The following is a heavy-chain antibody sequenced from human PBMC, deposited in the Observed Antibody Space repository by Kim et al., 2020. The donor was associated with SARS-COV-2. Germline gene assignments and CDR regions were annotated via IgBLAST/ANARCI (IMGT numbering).Heavy chain of an antibody. J-gene: IGHJ3*01. CDR1: GFSFSDSA. CDR3: TLVPGTSLSFWDAFDV. V-gene: IGHV3-73*01. CDR2: IRSKVNGSST. Sequence: GGSLRLSCGASGFSFSDSAMHWVRRASGKGLEWVFRIRSKVNGSSTAYCASVRVRFTISNDDARLTASLQMNSPKTEDTSFYSCTLVPGTSLSFWDAFDV. D-gene: IGHD1-1*01.